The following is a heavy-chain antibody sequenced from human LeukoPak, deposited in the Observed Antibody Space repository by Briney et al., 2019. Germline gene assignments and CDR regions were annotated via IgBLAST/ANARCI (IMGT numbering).Heavy chain of an antibody. CDR2: INTDESST. Sequence: GGSLRLSCAASGFTFSSYAMSWVRQAPGKGLVWVSRINTDESSTTYADSVKGRFTISRDNAKNTLYLQMNSLRAEDTAVYYCARDWGNGMDVWGQGTTVTVSS. J-gene: IGHJ6*02. V-gene: IGHV3-74*01. CDR3: ARDWGNGMDV. CDR1: GFTFSSYA. D-gene: IGHD3-16*01.